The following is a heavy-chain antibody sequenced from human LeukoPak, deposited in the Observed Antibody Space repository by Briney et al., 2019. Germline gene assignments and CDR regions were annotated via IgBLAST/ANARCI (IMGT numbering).Heavy chain of an antibody. CDR3: ARDRPGSMDV. CDR2: ISGSSSTI. J-gene: IGHJ6*02. D-gene: IGHD3-10*01. V-gene: IGHV3-48*01. Sequence: GGSLRLSCAASGFTFSSFGMNWVRQAPGKGLEWVSYISGSSSTIHYAGSVKGRFTISRDNAKNSLYLQMNSLRAEDTAVYYCARDRPGSMDVWGQGTTVTVSS. CDR1: GFTFSSFG.